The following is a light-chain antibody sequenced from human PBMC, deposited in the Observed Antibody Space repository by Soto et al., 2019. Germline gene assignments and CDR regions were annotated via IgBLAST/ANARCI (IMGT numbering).Light chain of an antibody. Sequence: AIPLTQSPSSLSASVGDRVTITCRASQGISSALAWYQQRPGKPPKLLIYGASNLESGVPSRFSGSESGTDFTLTISSLQPEDFAVYYCQQFSTYPYTFGQGTKLEI. CDR2: GAS. V-gene: IGKV1-13*02. J-gene: IGKJ2*01. CDR3: QQFSTYPYT. CDR1: QGISSA.